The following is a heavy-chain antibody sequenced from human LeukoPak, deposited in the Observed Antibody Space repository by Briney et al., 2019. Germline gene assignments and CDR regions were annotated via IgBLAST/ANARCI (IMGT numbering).Heavy chain of an antibody. Sequence: QPGGSLRLSCAASGFTFSSYAMKWVRQAPGKGLEWVSGISGSDESTYYADSVKGRFTISRDIPRNTVYLQMNSLRAGDTAVYYSAKDSGHSSSWYYWGQGTLVTVSS. J-gene: IGHJ4*02. D-gene: IGHD6-13*01. CDR1: GFTFSSYA. CDR2: ISGSDEST. CDR3: AKDSGHSSSWYY. V-gene: IGHV3-23*01.